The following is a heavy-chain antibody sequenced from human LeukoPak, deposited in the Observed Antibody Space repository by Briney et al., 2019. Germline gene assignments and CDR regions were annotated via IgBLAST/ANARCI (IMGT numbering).Heavy chain of an antibody. CDR2: ISHDRSHQ. Sequence: GRSLRLSCAASGFTFSTYAMHWVRQAPGKGLEWLAVISHDRSHQFYADSVKGRFTISRDNSKNTLYLQMNSLRAEDTAVYYCARDGGDIVVVVAAQEANDAFDIWGQGTMVTVSS. CDR1: GFTFSTYA. V-gene: IGHV3-30*04. CDR3: ARDGGDIVVVVAAQEANDAFDI. D-gene: IGHD2-15*01. J-gene: IGHJ3*02.